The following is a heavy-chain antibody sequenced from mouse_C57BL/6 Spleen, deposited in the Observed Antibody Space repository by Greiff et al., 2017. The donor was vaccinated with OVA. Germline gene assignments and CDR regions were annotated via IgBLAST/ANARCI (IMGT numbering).Heavy chain of an antibody. CDR2: IDPENGAT. J-gene: IGHJ3*01. CDR3: TTYGNYGAY. Sequence: VQLKQSGAELVRPGASVKLSCTASGFNIKDDYMHWVKQRPEQGLEWIGWIDPENGATEYASKFQGKATITADTTSNTAYLQLSSQTSEDTAVYYCTTYGNYGAYWGQGTLVTVSA. V-gene: IGHV14-4*01. CDR1: GFNIKDDY. D-gene: IGHD2-10*02.